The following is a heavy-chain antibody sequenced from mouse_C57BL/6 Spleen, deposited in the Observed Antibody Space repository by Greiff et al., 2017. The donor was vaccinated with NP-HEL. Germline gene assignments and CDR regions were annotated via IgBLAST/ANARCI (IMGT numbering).Heavy chain of an antibody. D-gene: IGHD2-4*01. CDR1: GYTFTDYY. Sequence: QVQLQQSGAELVRPGASVTLSCKASGYTFTDYYINWVKQRPGQGLEWIARIYPGSGNTYYNEKFKGKATLTAEKSSSTAYMHLSSLTSEDSAVYFCARSLYDYDPYYAMDYWGQGTSVTVSS. J-gene: IGHJ4*01. CDR2: IYPGSGNT. V-gene: IGHV1-76*01. CDR3: ARSLYDYDPYYAMDY.